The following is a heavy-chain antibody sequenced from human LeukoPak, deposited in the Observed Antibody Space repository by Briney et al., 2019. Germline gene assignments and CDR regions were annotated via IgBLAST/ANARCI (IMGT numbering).Heavy chain of an antibody. Sequence: PSETLSLTCAVYGGSFTTYYWNWIRQSPGKGLEWIGEINHTGTTNYNPSLKSRVTISVDTSKNQFSLKLSSVTAADTAVYYCATTVTTTNLYYYYYYYMDVWGKGTTVTISS. V-gene: IGHV4-34*01. CDR1: GGSFTTYY. D-gene: IGHD4-17*01. J-gene: IGHJ6*03. CDR3: ATTVTTTNLYYYYYYYMDV. CDR2: INHTGTT.